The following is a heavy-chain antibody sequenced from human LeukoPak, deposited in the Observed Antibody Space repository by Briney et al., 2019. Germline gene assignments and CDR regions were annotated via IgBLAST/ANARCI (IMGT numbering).Heavy chain of an antibody. CDR1: GFTFSTYS. J-gene: IGHJ6*02. CDR3: ARVAFGLYVMDV. Sequence: GGSLRLSCAASGFTFSTYSMNWVRQAPGKGLEWVSSINSDSNHRFYADSLKGRFTISRDNAKNSLYLQLISLRAEDTAVYYCARVAFGLYVMDVWGQGTTVTVSS. CDR2: INSDSNHR. V-gene: IGHV3-21*01. D-gene: IGHD3/OR15-3a*01.